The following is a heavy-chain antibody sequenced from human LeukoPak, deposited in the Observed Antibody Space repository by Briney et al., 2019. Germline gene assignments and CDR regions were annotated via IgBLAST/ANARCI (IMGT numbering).Heavy chain of an antibody. V-gene: IGHV4-4*07. J-gene: IGHJ5*02. Sequence: PSETLSLTCTVSGGSISSHDWTWIRQPAGKGLEWIGRIYISGSPNYNPSLKSRVTMSVDTSKNQFSLKLTSVTAADTAVYYCARVGWELLSNWFDPWGQGTLVTVSS. D-gene: IGHD1-26*01. CDR2: IYISGSP. CDR3: ARVGWELLSNWFDP. CDR1: GGSISSHD.